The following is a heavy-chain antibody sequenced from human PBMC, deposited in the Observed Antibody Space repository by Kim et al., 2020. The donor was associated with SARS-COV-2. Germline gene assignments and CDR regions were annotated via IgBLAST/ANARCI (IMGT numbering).Heavy chain of an antibody. V-gene: IGHV4-39*01. J-gene: IGHJ4*02. Sequence: NPSLKSRVTISVDTSKNQFSLTLSSVTAADTAVYYCARRPIAAAGTGDYWGQGTLVTVSS. D-gene: IGHD6-13*01. CDR3: ARRPIAAAGTGDY.